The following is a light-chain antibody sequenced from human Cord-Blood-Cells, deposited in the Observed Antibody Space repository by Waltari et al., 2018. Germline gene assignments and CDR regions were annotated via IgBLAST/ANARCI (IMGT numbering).Light chain of an antibody. CDR3: AACDDSRNGWV. CDR1: SSNIGSNT. J-gene: IGLJ3*02. Sequence: QSVLTQPPSASGTPGQRVTISCSGSSSNIGSNTVNWHHQLPGTAPHLLIYSNKPRTSGVRARCSDSESGTSVALALSGLQAEDEADYYWAACDDSRNGWVFGGGTKLTVL. CDR2: SNK. V-gene: IGLV1-44*01.